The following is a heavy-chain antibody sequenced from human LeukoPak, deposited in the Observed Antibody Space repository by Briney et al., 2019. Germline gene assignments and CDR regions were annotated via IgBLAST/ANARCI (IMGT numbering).Heavy chain of an antibody. Sequence: PSETLSLTCVVSGYSITSGYYWGWIRQPPGKGLEWIGSIYYSGSTNFNPSLKSRVTISVDTSKNQFSPKLTSVTAADTAVYYCARNSSSSSRGFYFDFWGQGTLVTVSS. CDR2: IYYSGST. V-gene: IGHV4-38-2*01. D-gene: IGHD6-6*01. CDR3: ARNSSSSSRGFYFDF. J-gene: IGHJ4*02. CDR1: GYSITSGYY.